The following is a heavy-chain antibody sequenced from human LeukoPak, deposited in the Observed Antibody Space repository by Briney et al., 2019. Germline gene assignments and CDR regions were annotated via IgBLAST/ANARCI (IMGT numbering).Heavy chain of an antibody. CDR1: GFTFSSYG. V-gene: IGHV3-30*02. D-gene: IGHD3-22*01. J-gene: IGHJ4*02. Sequence: PGGSLRLSCAASGFTFSSYGMHWVRQAPGKGLEWVAFIRYDGSNKYYADSVKGRFTISRDNSKNTLYLQMSSLRAEDTAVYYCATSSGSRGLYFDFWGQGTLVTVSS. CDR2: IRYDGSNK. CDR3: ATSSGSRGLYFDF.